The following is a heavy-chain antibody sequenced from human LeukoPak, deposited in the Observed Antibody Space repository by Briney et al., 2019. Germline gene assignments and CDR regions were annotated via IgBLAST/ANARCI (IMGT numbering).Heavy chain of an antibody. Sequence: SQTLSLTCTVSGGSISSGGYYWSWIRQPPGKGLEWIGYIYHSGSTYYNPSLKSRVTISVDRSKNQFSLKLSSVTAADTAVYYCARDRATMIGKHIYAFDIWGQGTMVTVSS. CDR3: ARDRATMIGKHIYAFDI. V-gene: IGHV4-30-2*01. CDR1: GGSISSGGYY. CDR2: IYHSGST. D-gene: IGHD3-22*01. J-gene: IGHJ3*02.